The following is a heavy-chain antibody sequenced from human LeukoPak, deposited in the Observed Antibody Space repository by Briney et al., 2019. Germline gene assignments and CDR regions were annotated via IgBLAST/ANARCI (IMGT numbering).Heavy chain of an antibody. CDR1: GFTFSSFW. J-gene: IGHJ4*02. D-gene: IGHD3-3*01. CDR3: TRVFGGYDVSDY. CDR2: IKKDGSQK. Sequence: GRSLRLSCAASGFTFSSFWMSWVRQAPGKGLEWVANIKKDGSQKYYVDSVEGRFTISRDNAKNSLYLQMDSLRVDDTAVYYCTRVFGGYDVSDYWGQGTLVTVSP. V-gene: IGHV3-7*03.